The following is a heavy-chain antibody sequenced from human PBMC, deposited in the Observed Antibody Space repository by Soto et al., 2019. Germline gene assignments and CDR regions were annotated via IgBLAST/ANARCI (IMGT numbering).Heavy chain of an antibody. Sequence: EVQLVESGGGLVQPGGSLSLSCVASGFTFNSHTMNWVRQAPGKGLEWLSYISDSSSTIYYADSVKGRFTISRDNAKNSLYLQMNSLRADDTAVYYCAREVGATGYWGKGTLVTVSS. J-gene: IGHJ4*02. D-gene: IGHD1-26*01. CDR1: GFTFNSHT. V-gene: IGHV3-48*04. CDR2: ISDSSSTI. CDR3: AREVGATGY.